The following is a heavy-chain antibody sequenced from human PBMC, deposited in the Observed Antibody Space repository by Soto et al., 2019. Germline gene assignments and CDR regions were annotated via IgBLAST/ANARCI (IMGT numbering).Heavy chain of an antibody. V-gene: IGHV3-23*01. CDR3: AQVDGSALYN. J-gene: IGHJ4*02. Sequence: GGSLRLSCAASGFTISSYAMGWVRQAPGQGLEWLAGITSGGDTFHTDSGKGGLTTSRDNSKTALFRLMNTLGAGDTAIYYCAQVDGSALYNWGQGTLVTVSS. CDR2: ITSGGDT. CDR1: GFTISSYA. D-gene: IGHD6-25*01.